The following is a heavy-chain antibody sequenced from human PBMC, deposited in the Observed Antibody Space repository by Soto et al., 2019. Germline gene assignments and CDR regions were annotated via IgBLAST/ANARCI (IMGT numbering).Heavy chain of an antibody. CDR1: GGSFQSGSYS. CDR2: VYHAGRT. D-gene: IGHD3-3*01. V-gene: IGHV4-61*01. Sequence: QVQLPESGPGLAKPSETLSLTCTVSGGSFQSGSYSWIWIRQPPGEGLEWIGYVYHAGRTSYNPSLKSRVSLAMVTSKNQFSLALHSVTAADTSGQFLARDFAFFDSWAQGTLATASA. J-gene: IGHJ4*02. CDR3: ARDFAFFDS.